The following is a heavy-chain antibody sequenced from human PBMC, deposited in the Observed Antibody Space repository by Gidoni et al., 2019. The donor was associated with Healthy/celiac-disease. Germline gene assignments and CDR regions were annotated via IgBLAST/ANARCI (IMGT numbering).Heavy chain of an antibody. Sequence: QVQLQESGPGLVKPSQTLSLPFTVSGGSISSGGYYWSWIRQHPGKVLEWIGYIYYSGSTYYNPSLKSRVTISVDTSKNQFSLKLSSVTAADTAVYYCARGAGYGVAYYFDYWGQGTLVTVSS. CDR1: GGSISSGGYY. J-gene: IGHJ4*02. D-gene: IGHD3-10*01. CDR2: IYYSGST. V-gene: IGHV4-31*03. CDR3: ARGAGYGVAYYFDY.